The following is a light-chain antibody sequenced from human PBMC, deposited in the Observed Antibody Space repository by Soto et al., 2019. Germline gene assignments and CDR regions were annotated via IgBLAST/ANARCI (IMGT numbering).Light chain of an antibody. CDR1: QTVSSS. V-gene: IGKV3-11*01. Sequence: EIVLTQSPATRFLSPGERATLSCRASQTVSSSLAWYQQKPGQAPRLLIYEASNRATGIPARFSGSGSGADFTLTISSLEPEDFALYYCQQHINWPRTFGGGTKVDIK. CDR3: QQHINWPRT. J-gene: IGKJ4*02. CDR2: EAS.